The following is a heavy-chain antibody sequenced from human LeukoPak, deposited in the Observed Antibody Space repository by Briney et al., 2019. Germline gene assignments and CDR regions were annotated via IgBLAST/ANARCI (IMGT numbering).Heavy chain of an antibody. Sequence: ASVKVSCKASGGTFSSYAINWVRQAPGQGLEWMGWIVPNSGGTEYAQKFQGRVTMTRDTSISTAYMELSRLRYDDTAVYYCATLGATSFDYWGQGALVTVSS. CDR3: ATLGATSFDY. D-gene: IGHD1-26*01. CDR2: IVPNSGGT. CDR1: GGTFSSYA. V-gene: IGHV1-2*02. J-gene: IGHJ4*02.